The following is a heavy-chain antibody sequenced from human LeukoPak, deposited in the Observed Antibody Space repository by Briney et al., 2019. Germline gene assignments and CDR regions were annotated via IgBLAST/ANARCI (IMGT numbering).Heavy chain of an antibody. Sequence: SETLSLTCAVSGGSISSGGYSWSWIRQPPGKGLEWIGYIYYSGSTNYNPSLKSRVTISVDTSKNQFSLKLSSVTAADTAVYYCAKDQGFYYDSSGYYPNDYWGQGTLVTVSS. J-gene: IGHJ4*02. CDR1: GGSISSGGYS. D-gene: IGHD3-22*01. V-gene: IGHV4-61*08. CDR3: AKDQGFYYDSSGYYPNDY. CDR2: IYYSGST.